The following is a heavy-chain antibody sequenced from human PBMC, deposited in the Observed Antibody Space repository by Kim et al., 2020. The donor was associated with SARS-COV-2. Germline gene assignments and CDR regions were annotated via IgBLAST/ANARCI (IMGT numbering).Heavy chain of an antibody. J-gene: IGHJ3*02. CDR2: ISGSGGST. CDR3: AKGGRTMIVVVTAKEAFDM. D-gene: IGHD3-22*01. V-gene: IGHV3-23*01. CDR1: GFTFSSYA. Sequence: GGSLRLSCAASGFTFSSYAMSWVRQAPGKGLEWVSAISGSGGSTYYADSVKGRFTISRDNSKNTLYLQMNSLRAEDTAVYYCAKGGRTMIVVVTAKEAFDMWGQETMVTVSS.